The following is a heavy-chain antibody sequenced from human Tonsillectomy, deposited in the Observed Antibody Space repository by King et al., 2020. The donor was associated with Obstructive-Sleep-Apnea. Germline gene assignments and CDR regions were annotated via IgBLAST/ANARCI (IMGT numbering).Heavy chain of an antibody. CDR2: MNSDGSYT. V-gene: IGHV3-74*01. D-gene: IGHD2-15*01. J-gene: IGHJ4*02. Sequence: VQLVESGGGLLQPGGSLRLSCASSGFTFSNYWLHWVRQAPGKGRGWVSRMNSDGSYTSFAEFVKGRFTISRDNAKNTLFLKMNSLRADDTAIYYCARDAFEVGSRYLDYWGQGTQVTVSS. CDR3: ARDAFEVGSRYLDY. CDR1: GFTFSNYW.